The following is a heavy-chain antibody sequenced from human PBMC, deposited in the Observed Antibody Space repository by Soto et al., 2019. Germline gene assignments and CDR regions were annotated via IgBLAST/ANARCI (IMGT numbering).Heavy chain of an antibody. D-gene: IGHD3-9*01. CDR2: IYYSGST. CDR1: GGSISSSSYY. J-gene: IGHJ4*02. V-gene: IGHV4-39*01. Sequence: PSETLSLTCTVSGGSISSSSYYWGWIRQPPGKGLEWIGSIYYSGSTYYNPSLKSRVTISVDTSKNQFSLKLSSVTAADTAVHYCARHPLTKYYFDYWGQGTLVTVSS. CDR3: ARHPLTKYYFDY.